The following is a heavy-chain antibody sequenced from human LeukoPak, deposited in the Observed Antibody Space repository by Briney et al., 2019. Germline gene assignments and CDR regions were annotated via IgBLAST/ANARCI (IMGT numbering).Heavy chain of an antibody. Sequence: ASVKVSCEASGYTFTSYGISWVRQAPGQGLEWMGWISAYNGNTNYAQKLQGRVTMTTDTSTSTAYMELRSLRSDDTAVYYCARDLAMTTQYYYYYMDVWGKGTTVTVSS. CDR1: GYTFTSYG. CDR3: ARDLAMTTQYYYYYMDV. D-gene: IGHD4-11*01. V-gene: IGHV1-18*01. CDR2: ISAYNGNT. J-gene: IGHJ6*03.